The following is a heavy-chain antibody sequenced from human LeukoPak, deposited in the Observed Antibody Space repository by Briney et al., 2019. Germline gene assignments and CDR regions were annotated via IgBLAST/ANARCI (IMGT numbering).Heavy chain of an antibody. CDR3: GRTTAGSGNWFDP. CDR1: GVTVSSNY. D-gene: IGHD6-13*01. Sequence: AGSLRLSCAASGVTVSSNYISWVRQPPGKGLEWVSIIYSGGSTYYADSVKSRFTISRDKSKNTVYLQMNSLRAEDTAVYYCGRTTAGSGNWFDPWGQGTLVTVSP. J-gene: IGHJ5*02. V-gene: IGHV3-53*01. CDR2: IYSGGST.